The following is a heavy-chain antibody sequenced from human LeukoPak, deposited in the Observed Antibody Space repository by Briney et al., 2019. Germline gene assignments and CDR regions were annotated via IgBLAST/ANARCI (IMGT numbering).Heavy chain of an antibody. J-gene: IGHJ4*02. V-gene: IGHV4-59*01. CDR1: GGSISSYY. Sequence: PSETLSLTCTVSGGSISSYYWSWIRQPPGKGLEWIGYIYYSGSTNYNPSLKSRVTISVDTSKNQFSLKLSSVTAADTAVYYCAREGRGYYYDSSGPNDYWGQGTLVTVSS. CDR3: AREGRGYYYDSSGPNDY. CDR2: IYYSGST. D-gene: IGHD3-22*01.